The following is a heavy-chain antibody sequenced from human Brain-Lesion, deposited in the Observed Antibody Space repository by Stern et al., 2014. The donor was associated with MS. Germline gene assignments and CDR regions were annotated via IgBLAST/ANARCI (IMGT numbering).Heavy chain of an antibody. CDR2: IYYSGFT. CDR1: GGSISSSTYY. V-gene: IGHV4-39*01. D-gene: IGHD1-26*01. J-gene: IGHJ4*02. Sequence: VQLVESGPGLVKPSETLSLTCTVSGGSISSSTYYWAWIRQPPGQGLEWIGNIYYSGFTYYNPSLKSRVTISVDMSKNQFSLKLSSVTAADPAIYYCARHDSVPRPSQLYSARDRGPGYFDYWGQGTLVTVSS. CDR3: ARHDSVPRPSQLYSARDRGPGYFDY.